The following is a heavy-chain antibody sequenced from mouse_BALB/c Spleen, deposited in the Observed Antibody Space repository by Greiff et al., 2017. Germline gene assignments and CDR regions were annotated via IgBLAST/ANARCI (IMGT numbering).Heavy chain of an antibody. J-gene: IGHJ3*01. CDR2: ISDGGSYT. V-gene: IGHV5-4*02. D-gene: IGHD1-1*01. CDR1: GFTFSDYY. CDR3: AREYYGSSWFAY. Sequence: EVMLVESGGGLVKPGGSLKLSCAASGFTFSDYYMYWVRQTPEKRLEWVATISDGGSYTYYPDSVKGRFTISRDNAKNNLYLQMSSLKSEDTAMYYCAREYYGSSWFAYWGQGTLVTVSA.